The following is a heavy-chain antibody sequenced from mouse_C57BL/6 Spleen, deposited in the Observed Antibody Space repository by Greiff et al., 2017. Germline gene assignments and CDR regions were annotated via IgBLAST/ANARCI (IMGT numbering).Heavy chain of an antibody. CDR3: ARRYGNYLYAMDY. CDR2: IYPRSGNT. Sequence: SGAELARPGASVKLSCKASGYTFTSYGISWVKQRTGQGLEWIGEIYPRSGNTYYNEKFKGKATLTADKSASTAYMELRSLTSEDSAVYFCARRYGNYLYAMDYWGQGTSVTVAS. J-gene: IGHJ4*01. V-gene: IGHV1-81*01. D-gene: IGHD2-1*01. CDR1: GYTFTSYG.